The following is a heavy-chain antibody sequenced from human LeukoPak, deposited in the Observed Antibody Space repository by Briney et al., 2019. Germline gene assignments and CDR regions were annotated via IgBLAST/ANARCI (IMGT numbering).Heavy chain of an antibody. J-gene: IGHJ5*02. CDR2: LSGSGGST. CDR1: GFTFSSYA. V-gene: IGHV3-23*01. CDR3: AKEGDIVVVVAATAPNWFDP. Sequence: GGSLRLSCAASGFTFSSYAMSWVRQAPGKGLEWVSALSGSGGSTYYADSVKGRFTISRDNSKTTLYLQMNSLRAEDTAVYYCAKEGDIVVVVAATAPNWFDPWGQGTLVTVSS. D-gene: IGHD2-15*01.